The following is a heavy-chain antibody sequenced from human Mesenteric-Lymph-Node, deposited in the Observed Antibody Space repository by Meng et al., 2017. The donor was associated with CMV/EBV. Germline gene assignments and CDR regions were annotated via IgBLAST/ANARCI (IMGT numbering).Heavy chain of an antibody. CDR2: INSDGSST. V-gene: IGHV3-74*01. D-gene: IGHD2-2*01. CDR3: AMGYCSSTSCSPPDY. CDR1: GFTFSSYW. J-gene: IGHJ4*02. Sequence: GGSLRLSCAASGFTFSSYWMHWVRQAPGKGLVWVSCINSDGSSTTYADSVKGRFTISRDNAKNSLYLQMNSLRADDTAVYYCAMGYCSSTSCSPPDYWGQGTLVTVSS.